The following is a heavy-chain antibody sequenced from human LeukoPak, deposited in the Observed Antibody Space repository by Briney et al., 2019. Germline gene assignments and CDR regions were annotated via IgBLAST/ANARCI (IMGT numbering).Heavy chain of an antibody. D-gene: IGHD5-18*01. CDR3: AKRIQLWTTYFDY. CDR2: ISGSGGST. CDR1: GFTFSSYA. Sequence: PGGSLRLSCAASGFTFSSYAMSGVRPAPGKGLEWVSAISGSGGSTYYADSVKGRFTISRDNSKNTLYLQMSSLRAEDTAVYYCAKRIQLWTTYFDYWGQGTLVTVSS. V-gene: IGHV3-23*01. J-gene: IGHJ4*02.